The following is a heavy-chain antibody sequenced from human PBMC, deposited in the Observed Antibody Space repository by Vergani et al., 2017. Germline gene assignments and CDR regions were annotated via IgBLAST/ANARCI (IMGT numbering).Heavy chain of an antibody. CDR2: INQSGRT. V-gene: IGHV4-34*01. CDR1: SGSFSGHF. D-gene: IGHD2/OR15-2a*01. Sequence: QVQLQQWGAGLLKPSETLSLTCAVSSGSFSGHFWPWIRQTPGKGLEWIGEINQSGRTNYNPSLKSRTTILVDSPKNQFSLNLISVTAADTAVYFCARGRIYSAIRAYDHWGQGTLVTVSS. J-gene: IGHJ4*02. CDR3: ARGRIYSAIRAYDH.